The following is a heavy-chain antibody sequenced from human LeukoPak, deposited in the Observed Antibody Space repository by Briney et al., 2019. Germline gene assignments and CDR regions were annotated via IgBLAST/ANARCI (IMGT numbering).Heavy chain of an antibody. CDR1: GYTFTSYD. D-gene: IGHD3-22*01. CDR2: MNPNSGNT. J-gene: IGHJ3*02. V-gene: IGHV1-8*03. Sequence: ASVKVSCKASGYTFTSYDINWVRQATGQGLEWMGWMNPNSGNTGYAQKFQGRVTITRNTSISTAYMEPRSLKSDDTAVYYCASLKNYYDSSGYLVTDAFDIWGQGTMVTVSS. CDR3: ASLKNYYDSSGYLVTDAFDI.